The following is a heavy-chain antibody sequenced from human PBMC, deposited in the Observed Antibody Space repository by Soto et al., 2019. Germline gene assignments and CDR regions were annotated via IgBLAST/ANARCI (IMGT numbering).Heavy chain of an antibody. J-gene: IGHJ5*02. CDR3: ARMNTVNNVDP. Sequence: SETLCLTCTVSGGSISSSGYYWGWLRQHPGKGLEWIGYIYYSGSTYYNPSLKSRVTISVDTSKNQFSLKLSSVTAADTAMYYCARMNTVNNVDPWGQGTLVTVSS. D-gene: IGHD4-17*01. V-gene: IGHV4-31*03. CDR2: IYYSGST. CDR1: GGSISSSGYY.